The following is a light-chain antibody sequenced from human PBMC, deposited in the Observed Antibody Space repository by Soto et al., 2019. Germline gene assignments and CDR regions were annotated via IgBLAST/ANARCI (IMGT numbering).Light chain of an antibody. V-gene: IGLV7-43*01. CDR1: TGTVTSGHY. CDR3: LLYYGGAVV. J-gene: IGLJ2*01. CDR2: STD. Sequence: QTVVTQEPSLTVSPGGTVTLTCASSTGTVTSGHYPNWLQQKPGQATRALIYSTDTRHSWTPARFSGALLGGKAALTLSGVQPEDEADYYCLLYYGGAVVFGGETKVTVL.